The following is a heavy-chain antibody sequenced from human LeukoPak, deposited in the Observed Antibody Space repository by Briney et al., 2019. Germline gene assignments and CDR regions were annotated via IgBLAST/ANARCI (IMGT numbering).Heavy chain of an antibody. Sequence: SETLSLTCTVSGGSISSYYWSWIRQPPGKGLEWIGYIYYSGSTNYNPSLKSRVTISVDTSKNQFSLKLSSVTAADTAVYYCARNPDSSGPRVSGMDVWGQGTTVTVSS. D-gene: IGHD3-22*01. CDR3: ARNPDSSGPRVSGMDV. V-gene: IGHV4-59*08. CDR1: GGSISSYY. J-gene: IGHJ6*02. CDR2: IYYSGST.